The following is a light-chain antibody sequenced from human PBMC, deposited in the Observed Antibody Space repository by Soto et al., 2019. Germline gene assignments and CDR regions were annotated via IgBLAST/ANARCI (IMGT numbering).Light chain of an antibody. J-gene: IGLJ2*01. CDR1: SSDVGSYNL. Sequence: QSVLTQPASVSGSPGQSITISCTGTSSDVGSYNLVSWYQQHPGKAPKLMIYEVSKRPSGVSNRFSGSKSGNTASLTSSGLQAEDEADYYCCSYAGSSTLVFGGGTKVTVL. V-gene: IGLV2-23*02. CDR2: EVS. CDR3: CSYAGSSTLV.